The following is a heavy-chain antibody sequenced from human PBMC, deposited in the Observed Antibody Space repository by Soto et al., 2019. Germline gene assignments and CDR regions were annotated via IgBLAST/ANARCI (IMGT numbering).Heavy chain of an antibody. CDR3: ARTQYFDSPVYYYFDY. V-gene: IGHV4-61*03. J-gene: IGHJ4*02. Sequence: SETLSLTCTVSRGSVRSGSYYWSWIRQPPGKGLEWIGYIYYTGSSNYNPSLKSRVTISVDTSKNHFSLRLSSVTAADTAVYYCARTQYFDSPVYYYFDYWGQGTLVTVSS. CDR2: IYYTGSS. CDR1: RGSVRSGSYY. D-gene: IGHD3-22*01.